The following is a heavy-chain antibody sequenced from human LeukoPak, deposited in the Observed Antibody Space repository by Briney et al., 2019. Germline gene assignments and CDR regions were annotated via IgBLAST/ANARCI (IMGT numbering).Heavy chain of an antibody. CDR1: GFTFSSYA. CDR2: ISYDGSNK. D-gene: IGHD3-10*01. Sequence: GGSLRLSCAASGFTFSSYAMSWVRQAPGKGLEWVAVISYDGSNKYYADSVKGRYTISRDNSKNTLYLQMNSLRAEDTAVYYCAGSPASIWFGELLPLGYWGQGTLVTVSS. CDR3: AGSPASIWFGELLPLGY. V-gene: IGHV3-30-3*01. J-gene: IGHJ4*02.